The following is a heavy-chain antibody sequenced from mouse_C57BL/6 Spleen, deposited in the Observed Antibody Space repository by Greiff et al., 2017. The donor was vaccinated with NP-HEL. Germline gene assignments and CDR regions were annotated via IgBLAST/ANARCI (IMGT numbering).Heavy chain of an antibody. CDR3: ARWNYYGSSYVGAMDY. Sequence: QVQLQQSGAELVKPGASVKISCKASGYAFSSYWMNWVKQRPGKGLEWIGQIYPGDGDTNYNGKFKGKATLTADKSSSTAYMQLSSLTSEDSAVYFCARWNYYGSSYVGAMDYWGQGTSVTVSS. CDR1: GYAFSSYW. V-gene: IGHV1-80*01. D-gene: IGHD1-1*01. J-gene: IGHJ4*01. CDR2: IYPGDGDT.